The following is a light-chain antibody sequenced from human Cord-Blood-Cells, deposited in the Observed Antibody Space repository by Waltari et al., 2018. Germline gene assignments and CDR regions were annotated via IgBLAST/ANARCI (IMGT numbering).Light chain of an antibody. J-gene: IGKJ5*01. CDR3: QQSYSTPIT. V-gene: IGKV1-39*01. Sequence: DIQTTLSRSSLSASVGHRVTITCRASQSISSYLNWYQQKPGKAPKLLIYAASSLQSGVPSRFSGSGSGTDFTLTISSLQPEDFATYYCQQSYSTPITFGQGTRLEIK. CDR1: QSISSY. CDR2: AAS.